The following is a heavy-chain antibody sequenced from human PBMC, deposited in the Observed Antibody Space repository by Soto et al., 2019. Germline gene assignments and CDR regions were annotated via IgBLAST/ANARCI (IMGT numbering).Heavy chain of an antibody. CDR3: ARGGYSYGIYFDY. Sequence: PSETLSLTCTVSGGSISTNYWSWIRQPPGKGLEWIGIIYYSGSTNYNPSLKSRVTISVDTSKNQFSLKLSSVTAADTAVYYCARGGYSYGIYFDYWGQGTLVTVSS. CDR1: GGSISTNY. V-gene: IGHV4-59*01. J-gene: IGHJ4*02. CDR2: IYYSGST. D-gene: IGHD5-18*01.